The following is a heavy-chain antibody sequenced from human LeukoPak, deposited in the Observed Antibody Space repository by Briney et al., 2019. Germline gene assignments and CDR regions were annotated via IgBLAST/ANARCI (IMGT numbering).Heavy chain of an antibody. J-gene: IGHJ6*03. V-gene: IGHV4-39*07. D-gene: IGHD1-14*01. CDR3: ARDPPGGYYYYMDV. CDR1: GGSISSSDYY. Sequence: SETLSLTCTVSGGSISSSDYYWGWIRQPPGKGLEWIGIIYYSASASTYYNPSLKSRVNISGDTSKNQFSLKVNSVTAADTAVYYCARDPPGGYYYYMDVWGKGTTVTVSS. CDR2: IYYSASAST.